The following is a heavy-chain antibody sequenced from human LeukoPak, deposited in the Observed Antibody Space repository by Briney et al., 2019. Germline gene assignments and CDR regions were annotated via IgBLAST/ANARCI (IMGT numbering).Heavy chain of an antibody. D-gene: IGHD2-15*01. V-gene: IGHV3-23*01. CDR2: ISGSGVST. Sequence: PGGSLRLPCAASGFTFSSYAMSWVRQAPGKGLEWVSTISGSGVSTYYPDSLKGRFTISRDNSKNTLYLQMNSLRAEDAAVYYCASTPYLSPSYFDYWGQGTLVTVSS. CDR3: ASTPYLSPSYFDY. J-gene: IGHJ4*02. CDR1: GFTFSSYA.